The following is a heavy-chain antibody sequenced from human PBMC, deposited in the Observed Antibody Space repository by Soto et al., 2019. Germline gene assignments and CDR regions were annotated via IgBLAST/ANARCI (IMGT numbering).Heavy chain of an antibody. V-gene: IGHV3-21*01. CDR3: ARESEDPTSNFDX. J-gene: IGHJ4*02. Sequence: GGSPRLSCAASGFTFTRYSMNWVRQAPGKRLEWVSSISSTTNYIYYAASMKGRSTVYRDNANNSVHLEMNSLSAEDTAVYYCARESEDPTSNFDXWGQGTLVTVSX. CDR1: GFTFTRYS. CDR2: ISSTTNYI.